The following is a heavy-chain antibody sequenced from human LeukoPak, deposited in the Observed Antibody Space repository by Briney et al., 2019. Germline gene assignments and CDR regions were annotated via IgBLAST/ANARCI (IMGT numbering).Heavy chain of an antibody. CDR3: ARAITIFGGFLGY. D-gene: IGHD3-9*01. CDR1: GYTFTSNY. Sequence: ASVKVSCKAFGYTFTSNYMHWVRQAPGQGLEWMGWINPNSGGTNYAQKFQGRVTMTRDTSISTAYMELSRLRSDDTAVYYCARAITIFGGFLGYWGQGTLVTVSS. V-gene: IGHV1-2*02. J-gene: IGHJ4*02. CDR2: INPNSGGT.